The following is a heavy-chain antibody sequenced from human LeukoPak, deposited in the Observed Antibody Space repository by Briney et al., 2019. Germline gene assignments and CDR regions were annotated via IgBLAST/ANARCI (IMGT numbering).Heavy chain of an antibody. D-gene: IGHD1-20*01. J-gene: IGHJ5*02. CDR1: GYTFTSYG. CDR2: ISAYNGNT. Sequence: ASVKVSCKASGYTFTSYGISWVRQAPGQGLEWMGWISAYNGNTNYAQKLQGRVTMTTDTSTSTAYMGLRSLRSDDTAVYYCASVAGITGRNWFDPWGQGTLVTVSS. V-gene: IGHV1-18*01. CDR3: ASVAGITGRNWFDP.